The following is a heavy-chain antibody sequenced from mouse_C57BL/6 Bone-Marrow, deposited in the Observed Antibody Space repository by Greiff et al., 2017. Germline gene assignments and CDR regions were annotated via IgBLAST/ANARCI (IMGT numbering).Heavy chain of an antibody. CDR2: ISSGGSYT. J-gene: IGHJ3*01. CDR3: ARHDGNYEFAY. D-gene: IGHD2-1*01. V-gene: IGHV5-6*01. Sequence: EVMLVESGGDLVKPGGSLKLSCAASGFTFSSYGMPWVRQTPDKRLEWVATISSGGSYTYYPDSVKGRFTISRDNAKNTLYLQMSSLKSEDTAMYYCARHDGNYEFAYEGRGTLVTVSA. CDR1: GFTFSSYG.